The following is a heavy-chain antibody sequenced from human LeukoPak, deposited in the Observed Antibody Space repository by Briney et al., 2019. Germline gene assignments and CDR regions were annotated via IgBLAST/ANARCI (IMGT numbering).Heavy chain of an antibody. J-gene: IGHJ3*02. CDR1: GGSISSITYY. Sequence: PSETLSLTCTVSGGSISSITYYWGWIRQPPGKGLEWIGSIYYSGNTYYNPSLKSRVTISVDKSKNQFSLKLSSVTAADTAVYYCARDRDYDILTGYYEVTGAFDIWGQGTMVTVSS. CDR3: ARDRDYDILTGYYEVTGAFDI. V-gene: IGHV4-39*07. D-gene: IGHD3-9*01. CDR2: IYYSGNT.